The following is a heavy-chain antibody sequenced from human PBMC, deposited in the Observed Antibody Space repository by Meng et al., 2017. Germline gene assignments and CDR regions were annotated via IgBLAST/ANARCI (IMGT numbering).Heavy chain of an antibody. CDR3: ARVSRACSGGSCYPRFDY. CDR2: IYHSGST. Sequence: GSAPGLCRPPGTPSLTAACFVGSTRGSNWWSWVRQPPGKGLEWIGEIYHSGSTNYNPSLKSRVTISVDKSKNQFSLKLSSVTAADTAVYYCARVSRACSGGSCYPRFDYWGQGTLVTVSS. J-gene: IGHJ4*02. D-gene: IGHD2-15*01. V-gene: IGHV4-4*03. CDR1: VGSTRGSNW.